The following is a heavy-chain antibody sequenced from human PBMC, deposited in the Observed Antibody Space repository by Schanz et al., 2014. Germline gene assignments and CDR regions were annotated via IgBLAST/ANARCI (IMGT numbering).Heavy chain of an antibody. CDR2: IGGSGGST. D-gene: IGHD1-1*01. CDR3: ARDRWDWNNAFDI. V-gene: IGHV3-23*04. CDR1: GFTFSSYL. J-gene: IGHJ3*02. Sequence: EVQLVESGGGLVQPGGSLTLSCAASGFTFSSYLMSWVRQAPGKGLEWVSGIGGSGGSTDYADSVKGRFTISRDNSKNTVHLQMNSLRAEDTAVYYCARDRWDWNNAFDIWGQGTLVTVSS.